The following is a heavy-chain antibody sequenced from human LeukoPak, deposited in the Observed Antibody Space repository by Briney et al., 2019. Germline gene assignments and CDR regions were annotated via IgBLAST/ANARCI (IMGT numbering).Heavy chain of an antibody. Sequence: GGSLRLSCAASGFSFSSYAMSWVRQAPGKVLEWVSSISSSSSYIYYADSVKGRFTISRDNAKNSLYLQMNSLRAEDTAVYYCARDLGGTTCYWGQGTLVTVSS. D-gene: IGHD1-1*01. J-gene: IGHJ4*02. CDR1: GFSFSSYA. CDR3: ARDLGGTTCY. V-gene: IGHV3-21*01. CDR2: ISSSSSYI.